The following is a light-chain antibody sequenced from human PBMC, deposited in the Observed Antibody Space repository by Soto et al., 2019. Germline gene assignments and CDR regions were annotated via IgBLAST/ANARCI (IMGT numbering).Light chain of an antibody. CDR2: EVS. CDR3: CSYTTTTTLYV. V-gene: IGLV2-14*01. CDR1: STDVGNYNY. Sequence: QSALTQPASVSGSPGQAITISCTGTSTDVGNYNYVSWYQQPPGTAPKLMLFEVSNRPSGVSDRSSGSKSGNTASLTISGLQAEDEADYYCCSYTTTTTLYVCGTGT. J-gene: IGLJ1*01.